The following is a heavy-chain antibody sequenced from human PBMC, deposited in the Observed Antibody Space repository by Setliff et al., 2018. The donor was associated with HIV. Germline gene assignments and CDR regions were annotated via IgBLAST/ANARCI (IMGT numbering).Heavy chain of an antibody. D-gene: IGHD2-15*01. CDR1: GGSISSTSYY. CDR3: ARAPLSGGSFGWFDP. CDR2: ISSSGNT. V-gene: IGHV4-39*01. J-gene: IGHJ5*02. Sequence: TSETLSLTCTVSGGSISSTSYYWGWIRQPPGTGLEWIGSISSSGNTYYNPSLKSRVTISVDTSKNQFSLKLSSVTAADTAVYYCARAPLSGGSFGWFDPWGQGTLVTVSS.